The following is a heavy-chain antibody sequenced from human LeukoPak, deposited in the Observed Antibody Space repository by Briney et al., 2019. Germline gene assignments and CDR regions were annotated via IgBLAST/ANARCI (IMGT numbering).Heavy chain of an antibody. CDR1: GYTFTSYG. CDR2: ISAYNGNT. CDR3: ATAKDYYDSSGYYFVHDAFDI. V-gene: IGHV1-18*01. D-gene: IGHD3-22*01. Sequence: ASVKVSCKASGYTFTSYGISWVRQAPGQGLEWMGWISAYNGNTNYAQKLQGRVTMTTDTSTSTAYMELSSLRSEDTAVYYCATAKDYYDSSGYYFVHDAFDIWGQGTMVTVSS. J-gene: IGHJ3*02.